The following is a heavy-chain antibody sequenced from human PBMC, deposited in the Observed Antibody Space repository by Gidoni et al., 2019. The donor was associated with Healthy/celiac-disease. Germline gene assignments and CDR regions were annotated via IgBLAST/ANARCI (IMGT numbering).Heavy chain of an antibody. D-gene: IGHD6-19*01. J-gene: IGHJ4*02. CDR3: ARDTYSSGWYEGYYFDY. CDR1: GFTFSSYS. V-gene: IGHV3-21*01. CDR2: ISSSSSYI. Sequence: EVQLVESGGGLVKPGGSLRLSCAASGFTFSSYSMNGVRQAPGKGLEWGSSISSSSSYIYYADSVKGRFTISRDNAKNSLYLQMNSLRAEDTAVYYCARDTYSSGWYEGYYFDYWGQGTLVTVSS.